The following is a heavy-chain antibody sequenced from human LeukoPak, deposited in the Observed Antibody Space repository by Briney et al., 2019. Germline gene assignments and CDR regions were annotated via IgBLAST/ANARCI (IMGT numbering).Heavy chain of an antibody. Sequence: PSETLSLTCAVSGGSISSGGYSWSWIRQPPGKGLEWTGYIYHSGSTYYNPSLKSRVTISVDRSKNQFSLRLSSVTAADTAVYYCASRRDGYNYDYWGQGTLVTVSS. CDR1: GGSISSGGYS. J-gene: IGHJ4*02. D-gene: IGHD5-24*01. V-gene: IGHV4-30-2*01. CDR2: IYHSGST. CDR3: ASRRDGYNYDY.